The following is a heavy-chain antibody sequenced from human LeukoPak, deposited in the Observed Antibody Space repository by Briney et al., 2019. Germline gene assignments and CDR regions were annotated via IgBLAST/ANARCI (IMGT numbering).Heavy chain of an antibody. CDR3: AKMSPYYDSSGYGGSDP. D-gene: IGHD3-22*01. V-gene: IGHV3-23*01. Sequence: PGGSLRLSCAASGFTFSSYGMSWVRQAPGKGLEWVSAISGSGGSTYYADSVKGRFTISRDNSKNTLYLQMNSLRAEDTAVYYCAKMSPYYDSSGYGGSDPWGQGTLVTVSS. CDR2: ISGSGGST. CDR1: GFTFSSYG. J-gene: IGHJ5*02.